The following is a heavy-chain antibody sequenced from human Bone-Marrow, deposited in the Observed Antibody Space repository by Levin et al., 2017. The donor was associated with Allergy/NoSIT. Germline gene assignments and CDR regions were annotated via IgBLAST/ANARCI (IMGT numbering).Heavy chain of an antibody. Sequence: SETLSLTCTVSGGSISNFYWSWIRQPPGKGLEWIGNIYYSGSTNYNPSLKSRVTISVDTPKNQFSLKLNSVTAADTAVYYCARGVVAATRNFDYWGQGTLVSVSS. CDR3: ARGVVAATRNFDY. J-gene: IGHJ4*02. CDR2: IYYSGST. CDR1: GGSISNFY. V-gene: IGHV4-59*01. D-gene: IGHD2-15*01.